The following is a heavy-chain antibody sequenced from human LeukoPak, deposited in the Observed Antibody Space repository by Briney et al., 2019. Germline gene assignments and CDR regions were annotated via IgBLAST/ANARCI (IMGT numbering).Heavy chain of an antibody. CDR2: IYYSGST. CDR3: ARAGRAYSYGPFDY. Sequence: PSETLSLTCTVSGGSISSYYWSWIRQPPGKGLEWIGYIYYSGSTNYNPSLKSRVTISVDTSKNQFSLKLSSVTAADTAVYYCARAGRAYSYGPFDYWAREPWSPSPQ. D-gene: IGHD5-18*01. V-gene: IGHV4-59*01. J-gene: IGHJ4*02. CDR1: GGSISSYY.